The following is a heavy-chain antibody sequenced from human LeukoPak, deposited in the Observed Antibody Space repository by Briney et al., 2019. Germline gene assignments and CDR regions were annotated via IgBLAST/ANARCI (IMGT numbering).Heavy chain of an antibody. V-gene: IGHV3-21*01. J-gene: IGHJ4*02. D-gene: IGHD5-12*01. Sequence: GGSLRLSCAASGFTFSSYGMNWVRQAPGKGLEWVSSISSSSSYIYYADSVKGRFTISRDNAKNSLYLQMNSLRAEDTAVYYCARDSGYDTPFDYWGQGTLVTVSS. CDR1: GFTFSSYG. CDR2: ISSSSSYI. CDR3: ARDSGYDTPFDY.